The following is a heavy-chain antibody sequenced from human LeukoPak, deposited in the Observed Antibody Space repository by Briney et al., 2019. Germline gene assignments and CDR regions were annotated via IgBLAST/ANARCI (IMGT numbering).Heavy chain of an antibody. J-gene: IGHJ4*02. CDR3: VRLRRNSDSSGYFYYYDN. Sequence: GGSLRLSCAASGFVFSSYSFNWVRQAPGKGLEWVASVNTVSSYIYYADSVRGRFTISRDNAKNSVLLQMNSLRAEDMATYYCVRLRRNSDSSGYFYYYDNWGQGTLVTVSS. CDR2: VNTVSSYI. D-gene: IGHD3-22*01. CDR1: GFVFSSYS. V-gene: IGHV3-21*01.